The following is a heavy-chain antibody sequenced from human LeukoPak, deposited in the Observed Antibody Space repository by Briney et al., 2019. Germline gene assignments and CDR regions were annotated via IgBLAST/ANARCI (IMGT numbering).Heavy chain of an antibody. V-gene: IGHV3-53*01. D-gene: IGHD3-22*01. J-gene: IGHJ4*02. CDR1: GFTFSSY. Sequence: GGSLRLSCAASGFTFSSYMTWVRQAPGKGLEWVSVIYSGGSTYYADSVKGRFTISRDNSKNTLYLQMNSLRAEDTAVYYCARGGVTMIVPILWGQGTLVTVSS. CDR3: ARGGVTMIVPIL. CDR2: IYSGGST.